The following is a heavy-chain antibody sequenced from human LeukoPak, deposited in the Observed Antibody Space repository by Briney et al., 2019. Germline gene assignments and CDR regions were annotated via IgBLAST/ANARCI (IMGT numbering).Heavy chain of an antibody. CDR2: INHSGST. CDR3: ARSHYYYGSGSYYNAYYYYYMDV. V-gene: IGHV4-34*01. D-gene: IGHD3-10*01. Sequence: PSETLSLTCAVYGGSFSGYYWSWIRQPPGKGLEWIGEINHSGSTNYNPSLKSRVTISVDTSKNQFSLKLSSVTAADTAVYYCARSHYYYGSGSYYNAYYYYYMDVWGKGTTVTVSS. CDR1: GGSFSGYY. J-gene: IGHJ6*03.